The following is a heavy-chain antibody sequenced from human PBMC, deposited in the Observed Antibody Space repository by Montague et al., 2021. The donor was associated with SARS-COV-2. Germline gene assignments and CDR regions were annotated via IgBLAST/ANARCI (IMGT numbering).Heavy chain of an antibody. D-gene: IGHD6-13*01. CDR1: GASISNATW. J-gene: IGHJ4*02. Sequence: SETLSLTCAVSGASISNATWWSCVRQHPAKGLVWFTEINHSGGSNYNKPLASRVTISLDYSKNQLSLMLSSVTAADTAMYYCASHPVWQQLITWGQGTLVSVSS. CDR3: ASHPVWQQLIT. V-gene: IGHV4-4*02. CDR2: INHSGGS.